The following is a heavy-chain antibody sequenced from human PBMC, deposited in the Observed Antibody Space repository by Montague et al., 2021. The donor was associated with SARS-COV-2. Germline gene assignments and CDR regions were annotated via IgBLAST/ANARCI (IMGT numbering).Heavy chain of an antibody. Sequence: SETLSLTCGVSGASIMGYHWSWVRKPPGRGLEWIGDVRDTGTTNYNPSLHNRITISIDTSEGQFSLRLTSVTAAGTAVYYCARFFRVGTSSAFDRWGQGIPVTVSS. CDR1: GASIMGYH. V-gene: IGHV4-59*08. D-gene: IGHD3-10*01. CDR2: VRDTGTT. J-gene: IGHJ4*02. CDR3: ARFFRVGTSSAFDR.